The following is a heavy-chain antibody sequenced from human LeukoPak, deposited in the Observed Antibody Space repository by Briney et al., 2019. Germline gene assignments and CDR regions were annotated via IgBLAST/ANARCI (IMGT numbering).Heavy chain of an antibody. D-gene: IGHD6-13*01. CDR2: INGDGRST. J-gene: IGHJ4*02. V-gene: IGHV3-74*01. CDR3: ARQGAAGEIDY. Sequence: PGGSLRLSCAASGFTFSYYWMHWVCQAPGKGLVWVSRINGDGRSTNYADSVKGRFTISRDNAKNTLFLQMNSLRAEDTAVYYCARQGAAGEIDYWGQGTLVTVSS. CDR1: GFTFSYYW.